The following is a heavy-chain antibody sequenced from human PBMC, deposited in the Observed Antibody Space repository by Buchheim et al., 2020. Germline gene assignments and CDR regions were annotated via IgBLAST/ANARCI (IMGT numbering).Heavy chain of an antibody. V-gene: IGHV3-23*01. Sequence: EVQLLESGGGLVQPGGSLRLSCAASRFTFSSYAMSWVRQAPGKGLEWVSGIRGSGGSTYYADSVKGRFTISRDNSKKMLYLQMNSLRVEDPAVYYCAKASLMATMCCDAFDIWGQGTMVT. CDR2: IRGSGGST. J-gene: IGHJ3*02. CDR3: AKASLMATMCCDAFDI. CDR1: RFTFSSYA. D-gene: IGHD5-24*01.